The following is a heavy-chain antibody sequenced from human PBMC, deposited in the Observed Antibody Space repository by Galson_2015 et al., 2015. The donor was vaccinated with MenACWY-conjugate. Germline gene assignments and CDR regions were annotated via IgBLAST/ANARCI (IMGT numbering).Heavy chain of an antibody. CDR3: ARHPPGGRGMDV. CDR1: GYYFTSHW. D-gene: IGHD1-26*01. CDR2: ISPGDSNT. J-gene: IGHJ6*02. V-gene: IGHV5-51*01. Sequence: SGAEVKQPGESLKISCKGSGYYFTSHWIAWVRQIPGKGLEWMGLISPGDSNTRYSPSFQGQVTISADKSISTAYLQWSSLKAPDTAMYYCARHPPGGRGMDVWGQGTTVTDSS.